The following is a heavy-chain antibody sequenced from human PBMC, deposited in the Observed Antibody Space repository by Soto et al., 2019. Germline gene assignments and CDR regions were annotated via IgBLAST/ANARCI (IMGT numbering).Heavy chain of an antibody. Sequence: EVQLVESGGGLVQPGGSLRLSCAASGFTVSSNYMSWVRQAPGKGLEWVSVIYSGGATYYADSVKGRFTISRDNSKNTLYVQMNSLRAEDTAVYYCARNGDSSDYRGWFDPWGQGTRVTVSS. CDR1: GFTVSSNY. D-gene: IGHD3-22*01. CDR2: IYSGGAT. CDR3: ARNGDSSDYRGWFDP. V-gene: IGHV3-66*01. J-gene: IGHJ5*02.